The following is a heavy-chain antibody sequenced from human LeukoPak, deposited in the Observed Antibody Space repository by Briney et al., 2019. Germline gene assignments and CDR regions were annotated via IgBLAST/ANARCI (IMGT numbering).Heavy chain of an antibody. J-gene: IGHJ4*02. CDR1: GFTFSSYS. V-gene: IGHV3-48*04. CDR3: ASSVTKLGYCSGGSCYPLYY. CDR2: ISSSGSTI. Sequence: GGSLRLSCAASGFTFSSYSMNWVRQAPGKGLEWVSYISSSGSTIYYADSVKGRFTISRDNAKNSLYLQMNSLRAEDTAVYYCASSVTKLGYCSGGSCYPLYYWGQGTLVTVSS. D-gene: IGHD2-15*01.